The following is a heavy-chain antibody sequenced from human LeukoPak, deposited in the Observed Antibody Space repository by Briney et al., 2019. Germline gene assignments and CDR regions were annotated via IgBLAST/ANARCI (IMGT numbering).Heavy chain of an antibody. D-gene: IGHD3-22*01. J-gene: IGHJ4*02. V-gene: IGHV4-34*01. CDR3: AAGTYYYDSSGYPFDY. Sequence: SETLSLTCAVYGGSFSGYYWSWIRQPPGKGLEWIGEINHSGSTNYNPSLKSRVTISVDTSKNQFSLKLSSVTAADTAVYYCAAGTYYYDSSGYPFDYWGQGTLVTVSS. CDR1: GGSFSGYY. CDR2: INHSGST.